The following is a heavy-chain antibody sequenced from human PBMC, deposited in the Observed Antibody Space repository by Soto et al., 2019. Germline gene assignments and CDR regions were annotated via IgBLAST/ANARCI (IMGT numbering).Heavy chain of an antibody. CDR1: GYTFTTYD. Sequence: NLSCKASGYTFTTYDINWVRQAAGQGLVWMGWMNPNSGNRGYAQKFQGRVTMTRDTSISTAYMELSDLRSEDTAVYYCARGQYFSDSSGYDDYWGQGTQVTVSS. V-gene: IGHV1-8*02. D-gene: IGHD3-22*01. CDR2: MNPNSGNR. J-gene: IGHJ4*02. CDR3: ARGQYFSDSSGYDDY.